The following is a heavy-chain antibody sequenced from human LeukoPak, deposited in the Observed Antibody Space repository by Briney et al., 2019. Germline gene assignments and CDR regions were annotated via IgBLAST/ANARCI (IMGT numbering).Heavy chain of an antibody. CDR1: GGSISSSNYY. V-gene: IGHV4-39*01. CDR2: IYYSGST. D-gene: IGHD6-13*01. CDR3: ASISTIAAAGNAFDY. J-gene: IGHJ4*02. Sequence: SETLSLTCTVSGGSISSSNYYWGWIRQPPGKGLEWIGSIYYSGSTYYNPSLKSRVTISVDTSKNQFSLKLSSVTAADTAVYYCASISTIAAAGNAFDYWGQGTLVTVSS.